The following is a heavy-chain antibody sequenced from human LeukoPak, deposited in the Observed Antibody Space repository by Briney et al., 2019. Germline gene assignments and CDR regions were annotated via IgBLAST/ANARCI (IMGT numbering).Heavy chain of an antibody. CDR2: IKQDGNEK. V-gene: IGHV3-7*01. CDR3: ALFSWRYY. D-gene: IGHD1-1*01. CDR1: GFTFSSYW. J-gene: IGHJ4*02. Sequence: GGTLRLSCAASGFTFSSYWMTWVRQAPGKGLEWVANIKQDGNEKFYVVYVKGRLTISRDNARNTLYLQMNILRAEDTAVYYCALFSWRYYWGQGTLVTVSS.